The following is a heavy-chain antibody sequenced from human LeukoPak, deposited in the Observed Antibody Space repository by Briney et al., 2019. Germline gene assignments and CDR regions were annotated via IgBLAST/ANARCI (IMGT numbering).Heavy chain of an antibody. CDR2: INPNSGGT. CDR1: GYTFTGYY. V-gene: IGHV1-2*04. CDR3: ARPVANSGYDLYFDY. J-gene: IGHJ4*02. Sequence: VASVKVSCKASGYTFTGYYMHWVRQAPGQGLEWMGWINPNSGGTNYAQKFQGWVTMTRDTSISTAYMELSRLRSDDTAVYYCARPVANSGYDLYFDYWGQGTLVTVSS. D-gene: IGHD5-12*01.